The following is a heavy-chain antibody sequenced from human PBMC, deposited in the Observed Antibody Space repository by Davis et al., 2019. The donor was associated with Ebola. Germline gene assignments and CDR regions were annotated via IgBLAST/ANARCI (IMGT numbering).Heavy chain of an antibody. J-gene: IGHJ6*02. CDR1: GGSISSYY. V-gene: IGHV4-59*08. CDR2: IYYSGST. Sequence: SETLSLTCTVSGGSISSYYWSWIRQPPGKGLEWIGYIYYSGSTNYNPSLKSRVTISVDTSKNQFSLKLSSVTAADTAVYYCARLGDSSGYDVWGQGTTVTVSS. CDR3: ARLGDSSGYDV. D-gene: IGHD3-22*01.